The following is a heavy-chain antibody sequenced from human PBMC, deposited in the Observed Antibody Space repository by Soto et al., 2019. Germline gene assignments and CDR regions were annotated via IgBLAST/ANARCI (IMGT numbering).Heavy chain of an antibody. CDR3: AKECWRRYDFCY. D-gene: IGHD3-3*01. CDR1: GFTFSNYA. J-gene: IGHJ4*02. Sequence: EVQLLESGGGLVQPGGSLRLSCAASGFTFSNYAMSWVRQAPGKGLEWVSGISESGDGTYYADSVKGRFTISRDSSKNTLYLQMNSLRAEDTAVYYCAKECWRRYDFCYWGQGTLVTVSS. V-gene: IGHV3-23*01. CDR2: ISESGDGT.